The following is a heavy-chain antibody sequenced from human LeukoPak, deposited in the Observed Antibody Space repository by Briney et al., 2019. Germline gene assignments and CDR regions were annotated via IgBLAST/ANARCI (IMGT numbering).Heavy chain of an antibody. CDR1: GDTFSSYA. Sequence: SSVKVSCKASGDTFSSYAISWVRQAPGQGLEWMGGIIPIFGTANYAQKFQGRVTITADESTSTAYMELSSLRSEDTAVYYCARAGGYCSGGSCYNYWGQGTLVTVSP. D-gene: IGHD2-15*01. CDR3: ARAGGYCSGGSCYNY. CDR2: IIPIFGTA. V-gene: IGHV1-69*01. J-gene: IGHJ4*02.